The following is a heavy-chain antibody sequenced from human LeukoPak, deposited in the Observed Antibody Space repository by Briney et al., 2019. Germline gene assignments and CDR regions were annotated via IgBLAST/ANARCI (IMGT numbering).Heavy chain of an antibody. J-gene: IGHJ4*02. V-gene: IGHV4-30-4*08. CDR3: ARDTRGSYYGFFDY. CDR1: GGSISSGDYY. Sequence: SQTLSLTCTVSGGSISSGDYYWSWIRQPPGKGLEWIGYIYYSGSTNYNPSLKSRVTMSVDTSKNQFSLKLSSVTAADTAVYYCARDTRGSYYGFFDYWGQGTLVTVSS. CDR2: IYYSGST. D-gene: IGHD1-26*01.